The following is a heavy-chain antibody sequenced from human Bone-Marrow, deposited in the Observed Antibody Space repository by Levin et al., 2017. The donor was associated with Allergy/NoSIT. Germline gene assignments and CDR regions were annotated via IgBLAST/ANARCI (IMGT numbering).Heavy chain of an antibody. Sequence: GESLKISCAASGFTFSKYTMTWVRQAPGKGLEWVSCVTSDSHYIHYADSVKGRFTISRDNAKNSLYLQMNSLRVEDTAIYYCARSAEDYGAHESPDYDHWGQGSLVTVSS. V-gene: IGHV3-21*01. CDR2: VTSDSHYI. CDR1: GFTFSKYT. J-gene: IGHJ4*02. CDR3: ARSAEDYGAHESPDYDH. D-gene: IGHD4-17*01.